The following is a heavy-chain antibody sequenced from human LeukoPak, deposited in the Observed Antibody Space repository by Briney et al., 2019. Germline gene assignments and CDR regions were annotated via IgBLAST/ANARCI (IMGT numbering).Heavy chain of an antibody. V-gene: IGHV3-7*01. CDR3: ARQGYSSGK. CDR2: IHRDGSEQ. CDR1: GFTFSNYW. D-gene: IGHD6-19*01. Sequence: GGSLRLSCAASGFTFSNYWMNWVRQAPGKGLEWVASIHRDGSEQFYVESVKGRFTISRDNAKNSLYLQMNSLRAEDTAVYYCARQGYSSGKWGQGTLVAVSS. J-gene: IGHJ4*02.